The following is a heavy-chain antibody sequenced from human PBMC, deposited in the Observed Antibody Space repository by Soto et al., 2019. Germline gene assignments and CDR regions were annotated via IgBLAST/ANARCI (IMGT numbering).Heavy chain of an antibody. J-gene: IGHJ6*02. CDR2: ISAYNGNT. D-gene: IGHD3-10*01. Sequence: QVQLVQSGAEVKKPGASVKVSCKASGYTFTSYSISWVRQAPGQGLEWMGWISAYNGNTNYAQKLQGRVTMTTDTSTSTAYMELRSLRSDDTAVYYCARVSVTMVRGVIFNGMDVWGQGTTVTVSS. CDR1: GYTFTSYS. CDR3: ARVSVTMVRGVIFNGMDV. V-gene: IGHV1-18*01.